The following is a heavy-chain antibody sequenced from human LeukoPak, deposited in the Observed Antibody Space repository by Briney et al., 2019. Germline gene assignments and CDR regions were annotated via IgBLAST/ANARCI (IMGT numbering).Heavy chain of an antibody. Sequence: PSETLSLTCTVSGGSISSGDYYWSWIRQPPGKGLEWIGYIYYSGSTCYNPSLKSRVTISVDTSKNQFSLKLSSVTAADTAVYYCARGVASCPVDYWGQGTLVTVSS. D-gene: IGHD3-3*01. CDR3: ARGVASCPVDY. CDR1: GGSISSGDYY. J-gene: IGHJ4*02. CDR2: IYYSGST. V-gene: IGHV4-30-4*01.